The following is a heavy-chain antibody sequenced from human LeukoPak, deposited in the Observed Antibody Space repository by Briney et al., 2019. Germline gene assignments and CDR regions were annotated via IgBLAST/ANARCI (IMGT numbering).Heavy chain of an antibody. J-gene: IGHJ4*02. D-gene: IGHD6-13*01. V-gene: IGHV4-59*01. CDR3: ARAGQQPETLRFDY. Sequence: SETLSLTCTVSGDSINSYYWTWIRQAPGKGLEWIGYIYYTGSTNYSPSLKSRVSISIDPSKNQFSLKLTSVTAADTAVYYCARAGQQPETLRFDYWGQGTLVTVSS. CDR1: GDSINSYY. CDR2: IYYTGST.